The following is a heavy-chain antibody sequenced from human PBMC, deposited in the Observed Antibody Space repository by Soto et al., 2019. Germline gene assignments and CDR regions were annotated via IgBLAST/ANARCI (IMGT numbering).Heavy chain of an antibody. V-gene: IGHV4-34*01. D-gene: IGHD3-3*01. J-gene: IGHJ3*02. CDR1: GGSFSGYY. CDR3: ARVRKSYYDFWSGRGAFDI. Sequence: NPXETLTLTCAVYGGSFSGYYWSGIRQPPGKGLEWIGEINHSGSTNYNPSLKSRVTISVDTSKNQFSLKLSSVTAADTAVYYCARVRKSYYDFWSGRGAFDIWGQGTMVTVSS. CDR2: INHSGST.